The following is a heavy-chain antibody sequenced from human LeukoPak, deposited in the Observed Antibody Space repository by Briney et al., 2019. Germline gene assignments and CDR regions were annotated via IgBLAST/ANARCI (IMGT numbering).Heavy chain of an antibody. CDR2: IWYDGSNK. D-gene: IGHD6-13*01. Sequence: GGSLRLSCAASGFTFSSYGMHWVRQAPGKGLEWVAVIWYDGSNKYYADSVKGRFTISRDNSKNTLYLQMNSLRAEDTAVYYCAREVAAAGTYYYYMDVWGKGTTVTVSS. V-gene: IGHV3-33*01. CDR1: GFTFSSYG. CDR3: AREVAAAGTYYYYMDV. J-gene: IGHJ6*03.